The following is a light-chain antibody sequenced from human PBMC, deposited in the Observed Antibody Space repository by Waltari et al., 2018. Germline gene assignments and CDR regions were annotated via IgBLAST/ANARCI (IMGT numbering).Light chain of an antibody. Sequence: EIVLTQSPGTLSLSQGGRATLSCRASQSVTSNYLAWYQQKPGQAPRLIMFGASTRATGIPDRFSGSGSGTDFTLTISRLEPEDFAMYYCQKYGTSPRTFGQGTKVEIK. CDR2: GAS. CDR3: QKYGTSPRT. J-gene: IGKJ1*01. CDR1: QSVTSNY. V-gene: IGKV3-20*01.